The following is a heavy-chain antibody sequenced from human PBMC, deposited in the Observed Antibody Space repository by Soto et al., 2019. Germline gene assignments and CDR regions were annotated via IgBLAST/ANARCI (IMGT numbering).Heavy chain of an antibody. CDR3: ARHGNGGNSDFDY. Sequence: SETLSLTCTVSGGSISSYYWSWIRQPPGKGLEWIGYIYIYDSGSTNYNPSLKSRVTISVDMSENQFSLKLSSVTAADTAVYYCARHGNGGNSDFDYWGQGTLVTVS. V-gene: IGHV4-59*08. CDR1: GGSISSYY. J-gene: IGHJ4*02. CDR2: IYIYDSGST. D-gene: IGHD2-21*01.